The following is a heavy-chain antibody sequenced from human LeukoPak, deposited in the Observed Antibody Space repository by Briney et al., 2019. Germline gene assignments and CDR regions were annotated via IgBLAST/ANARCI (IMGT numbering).Heavy chain of an antibody. J-gene: IGHJ6*03. CDR1: GGSISSGSYY. V-gene: IGHV4-61*02. CDR2: IYTSGST. Sequence: TSETLSLTCTVSGGSISSGSYYWSWIRQPAGKGLEWIGRIYTSGSTNYNPSLKSRVTISVDTSKNQFSLKLSSVTAADTAVYYCAMTYGSGSYYLPPDRGYYYYYYMDVWGKGATVTISS. CDR3: AMTYGSGSYYLPPDRGYYYYYYMDV. D-gene: IGHD3-10*01.